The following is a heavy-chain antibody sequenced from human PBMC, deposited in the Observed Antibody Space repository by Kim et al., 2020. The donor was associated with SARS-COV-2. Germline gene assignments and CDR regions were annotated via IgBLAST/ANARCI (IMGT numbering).Heavy chain of an antibody. J-gene: IGHJ4*02. CDR3: TRARRSSSYHPFDY. Sequence: VDSVKGRFTNSRDNGKNSLYLQMNSLRAEDTAVYYCTRARRSSSYHPFDYWGQGSLVTVSS. D-gene: IGHD2-2*01. V-gene: IGHV3-7*01.